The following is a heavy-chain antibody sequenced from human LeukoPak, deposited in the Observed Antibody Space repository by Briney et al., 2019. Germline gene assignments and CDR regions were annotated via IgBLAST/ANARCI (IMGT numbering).Heavy chain of an antibody. Sequence: ASVKVSCKASGYTFTSYDINWVRQATGQGLEWMGWMNPNSGNTGYAQKFQGRVTMTRNTSISTAYMELSSVRSEDTAVYYCARERKSGWLERTFNFDYGGQGTLVAVSS. CDR2: MNPNSGNT. CDR1: GYTFTSYD. J-gene: IGHJ4*02. CDR3: ARERKSGWLERTFNFDY. V-gene: IGHV1-8*01. D-gene: IGHD1-1*01.